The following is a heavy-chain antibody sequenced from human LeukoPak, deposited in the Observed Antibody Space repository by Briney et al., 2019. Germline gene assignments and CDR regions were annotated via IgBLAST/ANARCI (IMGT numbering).Heavy chain of an antibody. Sequence: ASVKVSCRASVYTFTNFYIHWVRQAPGQGLEWMGWINPNSGGTNCAQKFQGRVTMTRDTSISTAYMELSRLRSDDTAVYYCARGYYDSSGAFDIWGQGTMVTVSS. CDR3: ARGYYDSSGAFDI. V-gene: IGHV1-2*02. CDR1: VYTFTNFY. CDR2: INPNSGGT. J-gene: IGHJ3*02. D-gene: IGHD3-22*01.